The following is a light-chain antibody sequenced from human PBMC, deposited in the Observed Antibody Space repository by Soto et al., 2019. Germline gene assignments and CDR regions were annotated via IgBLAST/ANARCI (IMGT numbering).Light chain of an antibody. CDR3: QSYDNTNHVV. Sequence: QSVLTQPPSVSGAPGQRVTISCTGSSSNIGAGFDVHWYHQIAGTAPKLLIYGNSNRPSGVPDRFSGSIDTSSNSASLTISGLKTEDEADYYCQSYDNTNHVVFGGGTKLTVL. CDR2: GNS. CDR1: SSNIGAGFD. V-gene: IGLV1-40*01. J-gene: IGLJ2*01.